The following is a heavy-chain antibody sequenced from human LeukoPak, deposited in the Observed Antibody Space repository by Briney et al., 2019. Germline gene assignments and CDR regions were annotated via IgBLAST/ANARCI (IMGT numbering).Heavy chain of an antibody. CDR1: GFTFSNYR. J-gene: IGHJ4*02. CDR2: INRDGSST. CDR3: ARGYYSSSRFDS. Sequence: GGSLRLSCAASGFTFSNYRMDWVRQAPGKGLVWVSRINRDGSSTSYADSVKGRFTISRDNAENTLYMRMNSLRPEDTAVYYCARGYYSSSRFDSWGQGTLVTVSS. D-gene: IGHD6-13*01. V-gene: IGHV3-74*01.